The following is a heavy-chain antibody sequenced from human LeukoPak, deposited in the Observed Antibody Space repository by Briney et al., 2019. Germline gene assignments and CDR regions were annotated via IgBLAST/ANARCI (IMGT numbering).Heavy chain of an antibody. CDR3: ARDRQIAY. J-gene: IGHJ4*02. V-gene: IGHV3-7*01. Sequence: GGSLRLSCAASGFTFSNYWLTWVRQAPGQGLEWVANIKQDGSEKHYVDSVKGRFTISRDNAKNSLYLQMNSLRAADTAGYYCARDRQIAYWGQGTLVTVSS. CDR2: IKQDGSEK. CDR1: GFTFSNYW.